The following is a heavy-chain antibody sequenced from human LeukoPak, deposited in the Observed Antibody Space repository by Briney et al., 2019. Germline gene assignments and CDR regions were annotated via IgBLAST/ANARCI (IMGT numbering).Heavy chain of an antibody. V-gene: IGHV2-5*01. CDR2: IYWNDDK. D-gene: IGHD3-3*01. Sequence: SGPTLVNPTQTLTLTCTFSGFSLSTSGVGVGWIRQPPGKALEWLALIYWNDDKRYSPSLKSRLTITKDTSKNQVVLTMTNIDPVDTATYYCAHQNYDFWSGYYFVDYWGQGTLVTVSS. J-gene: IGHJ4*02. CDR1: GFSLSTSGVG. CDR3: AHQNYDFWSGYYFVDY.